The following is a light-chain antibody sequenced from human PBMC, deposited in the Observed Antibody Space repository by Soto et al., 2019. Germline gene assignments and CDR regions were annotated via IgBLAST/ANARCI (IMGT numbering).Light chain of an antibody. Sequence: QAVVTQEPSLTVSPGGTVTLTCASSTGAVTGGYSPNWFQQKPGQAPRALIYGTTNKHSWTPARFSGSLLGGKAALTLSGVQPEDEAEYYCLPYYGPFYAFGPGPKVTVL. V-gene: IGLV7-43*01. CDR1: TGAVTGGYS. CDR3: LPYYGPFYA. CDR2: GTT. J-gene: IGLJ1*01.